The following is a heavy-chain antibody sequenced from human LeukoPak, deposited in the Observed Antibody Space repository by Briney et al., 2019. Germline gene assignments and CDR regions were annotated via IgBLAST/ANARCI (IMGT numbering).Heavy chain of an antibody. CDR2: ISAYNGNT. D-gene: IGHD6-19*01. CDR1: GYTFTGYY. Sequence: ASVKVSCKASGYTFTGYYMHWVRQAPGQGLEWMGWISAYNGNTNYAQKLQGRVTMTTDTSTSTAYMELRSLRSDDTAVYYCARLGGAVAGTATPTNLDYWGQGTLVTVSS. J-gene: IGHJ4*02. CDR3: ARLGGAVAGTATPTNLDY. V-gene: IGHV1-18*04.